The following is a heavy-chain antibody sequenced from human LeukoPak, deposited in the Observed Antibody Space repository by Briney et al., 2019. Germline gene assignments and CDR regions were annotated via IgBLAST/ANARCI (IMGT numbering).Heavy chain of an antibody. D-gene: IGHD2-21*02. CDR2: NDYSGST. CDR3: ARDHKWVVTAIPPAFDI. J-gene: IGHJ3*02. Sequence: PSETLSLTCTVSGGSLSSSSYYWGWIRQPPGQGLEWIGNNDYSGSTYYNPSLKTRVTISIDTSKNQFSLKLSSVTAADTAVYYCARDHKWVVTAIPPAFDIWGQGTMVTVSS. V-gene: IGHV4-39*07. CDR1: GGSLSSSSYY.